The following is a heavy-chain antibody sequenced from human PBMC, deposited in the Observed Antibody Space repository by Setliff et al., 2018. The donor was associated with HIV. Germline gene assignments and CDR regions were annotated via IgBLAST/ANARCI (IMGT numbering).Heavy chain of an antibody. J-gene: IGHJ4*02. Sequence: SETLSLTCNVSGGSISGYYWSWFRQPAGKGLEWIGSIYYSGSIYYNPSLKSRVTISVDTPNNHFSLRLSSVTAADTALYYCARQNSGWGVGLYYFDYWGQGTLVTVSS. CDR2: IYYSGSI. CDR3: ARQNSGWGVGLYYFDY. CDR1: GGSISGYY. V-gene: IGHV4-59*05. D-gene: IGHD6-19*01.